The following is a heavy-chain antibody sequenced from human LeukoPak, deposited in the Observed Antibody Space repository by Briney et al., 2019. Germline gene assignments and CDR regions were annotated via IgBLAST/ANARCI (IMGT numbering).Heavy chain of an antibody. J-gene: IGHJ4*02. D-gene: IGHD3-10*01. V-gene: IGHV3-23*01. Sequence: GGSLRLSCAASGYTLSSHTMAWVRQAPGKGLEWVSGISDSGGSTYYADSVKGRFTIARDISKNTLYLQMNSLRAGDTAVYYCVRVPGSYYVDFDYWGQGTLVTVSS. CDR1: GYTLSSHT. CDR3: VRVPGSYYVDFDY. CDR2: ISDSGGST.